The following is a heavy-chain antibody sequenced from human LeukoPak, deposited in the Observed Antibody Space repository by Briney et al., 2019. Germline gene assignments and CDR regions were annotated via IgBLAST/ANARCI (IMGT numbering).Heavy chain of an antibody. Sequence: PGGSLRLSCAASGFTFSSYGMHWVRQAPGKGLEWVAVIWYDGSNKYYADSVKGRFTISRDNSKNTLYLQMNSLRAEDTAVYYCARDFPTVSDAFDIWGQGTMVTVSS. CDR2: IWYDGSNK. J-gene: IGHJ3*02. CDR3: ARDFPTVSDAFDI. D-gene: IGHD4-17*01. CDR1: GFTFSSYG. V-gene: IGHV3-33*01.